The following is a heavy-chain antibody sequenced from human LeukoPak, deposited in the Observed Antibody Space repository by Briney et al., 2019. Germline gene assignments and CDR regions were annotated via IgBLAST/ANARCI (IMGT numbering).Heavy chain of an antibody. Sequence: ASVKVSCKVSGYTLTELSMHWVRQAPGKGLEWMGGFDPEDGETIYAQKFQGRVTMTEDTSTDTAYMELSSLKDSDTAMYYCARFQETAVYYYYGMDVWGQGTTVVVSS. V-gene: IGHV1-24*01. D-gene: IGHD3-3*01. CDR1: GYTLTELS. J-gene: IGHJ6*02. CDR2: FDPEDGET. CDR3: ARFQETAVYYYYGMDV.